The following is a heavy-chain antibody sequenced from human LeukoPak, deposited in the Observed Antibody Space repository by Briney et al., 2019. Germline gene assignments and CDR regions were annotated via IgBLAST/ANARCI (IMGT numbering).Heavy chain of an antibody. CDR1: GFTVSSNY. V-gene: IGHV3-66*01. J-gene: IGHJ4*02. D-gene: IGHD1-26*01. CDR3: AKDVLSKYSGSYLSDY. CDR2: IYSGGST. Sequence: GGSLRLSCAASGFTVSSNYMSWVRQAPGKGLEWVSVIYSGGSTYYADSVKGRFTISRDNSKNTLYLQMNSLRAEDTAVYYCAKDVLSKYSGSYLSDYWGQGTLVTVSS.